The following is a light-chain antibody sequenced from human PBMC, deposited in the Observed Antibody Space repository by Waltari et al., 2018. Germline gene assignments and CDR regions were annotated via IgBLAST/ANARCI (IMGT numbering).Light chain of an antibody. CDR1: HGISSY. J-gene: IGKJ5*01. Sequence: DIQLPHSPSFLSASVGDRVTITCRASHGISSYLAWYQQKPGKAPKLLIYAASTLQSGVPSRFSGSGSGTEFTLTISSLQPEDSATYYCQQLNSYPITFGQGTRVESK. CDR2: AAS. CDR3: QQLNSYPIT. V-gene: IGKV1-9*01.